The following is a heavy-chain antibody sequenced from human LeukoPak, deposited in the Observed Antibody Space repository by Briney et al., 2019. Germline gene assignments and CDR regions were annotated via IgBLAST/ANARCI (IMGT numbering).Heavy chain of an antibody. CDR3: GRDLLSIAATGTFYYYGMHV. CDR2: INPTT. CDR1: GYTFTNYY. V-gene: IGHV1-46*01. Sequence: ASVKVSCKASGYTFTNYYMHWVRQAPGQGLEWIGMINPTTKYAQRFQGRVTMTMDTSTSTVYMELSSLTSEDTAVYYCGRDLLSIAATGTFYYYGMHVWGQGTTVTVSS. D-gene: IGHD6-13*01. J-gene: IGHJ6*02.